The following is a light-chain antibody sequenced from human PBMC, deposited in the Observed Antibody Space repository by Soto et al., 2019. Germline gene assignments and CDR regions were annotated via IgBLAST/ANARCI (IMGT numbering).Light chain of an antibody. Sequence: EIVMTQSPATLSVSPGERATLSCRASQRISNSLAWYQQKPGLAPRLLIYAASTRATGIPARFSGSGSGTEFTLTISSLQSEDFAVYYCQQYNGWPRAFGQGTKVEIK. V-gene: IGKV3-15*01. CDR3: QQYNGWPRA. CDR1: QRISNS. CDR2: AAS. J-gene: IGKJ1*01.